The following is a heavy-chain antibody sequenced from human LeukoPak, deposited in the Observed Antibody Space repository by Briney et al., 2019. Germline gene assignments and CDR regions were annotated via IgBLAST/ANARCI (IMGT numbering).Heavy chain of an antibody. J-gene: IGHJ3*02. Sequence: ASVKVSCKASGYTFTGYYMHWVRQAPGQGLEWMGWINPNSGGTNYAQKFQGRVTMTRDTPISTAYMEPSRLRSDDTAVYYCARGRNWNDVPHTDAFDIWGQGTMVTVSS. CDR3: ARGRNWNDVPHTDAFDI. D-gene: IGHD1-1*01. CDR1: GYTFTGYY. CDR2: INPNSGGT. V-gene: IGHV1-2*02.